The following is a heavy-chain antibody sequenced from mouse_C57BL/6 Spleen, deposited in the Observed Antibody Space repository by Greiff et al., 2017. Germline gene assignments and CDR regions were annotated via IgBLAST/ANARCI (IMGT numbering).Heavy chain of an antibody. J-gene: IGHJ3*01. D-gene: IGHD2-2*01. V-gene: IGHV1-15*01. CDR2: IDPETGGT. CDR3: TGYGYVLFAY. Sequence: VQLQESGAELVRPGASVTLSCKASGYTFTDYEMHWVKQTPVHGLEWIGAIDPETGGTAYNQKFKGKAILTADKSSSTAYMELRSLTSEDSAVYYCTGYGYVLFAYWGQGTLVTVSA. CDR1: GYTFTDYE.